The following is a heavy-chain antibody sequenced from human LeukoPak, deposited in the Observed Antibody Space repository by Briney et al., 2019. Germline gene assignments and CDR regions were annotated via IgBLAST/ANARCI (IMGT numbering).Heavy chain of an antibody. CDR1: GGSISSYY. CDR2: IYYSGST. CDR3: ARAHYDFWSGYPKSVSWFDP. V-gene: IGHV4-59*01. D-gene: IGHD3-3*01. Sequence: PSETLSLTCTVSGGSISSYYWSWIRQPPGKGLEWIGYIYYSGSTNYNPSLKSRVTISVDTSKNQFSLKLSSVTAADTAVYYCARAHYDFWSGYPKSVSWFDPWGQGTLVTVSS. J-gene: IGHJ5*02.